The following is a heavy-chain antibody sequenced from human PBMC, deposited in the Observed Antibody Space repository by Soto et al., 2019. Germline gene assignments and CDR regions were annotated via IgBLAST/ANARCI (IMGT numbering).Heavy chain of an antibody. V-gene: IGHV3-15*01. Sequence: GGSLRLSCAASGFTFSNAWMSWVRQAPGKGLEWVGRIKSKTDGGTTDYGAPVKGRFTISRDDQKNTLYLQMNSLKTDDTAVDYCNKYGWAAADGFDYWGQGTLVTVSS. CDR1: GFTFSNAW. CDR3: NKYGWAAADGFDY. CDR2: IKSKTDGGTT. J-gene: IGHJ4*02. D-gene: IGHD3-10*01.